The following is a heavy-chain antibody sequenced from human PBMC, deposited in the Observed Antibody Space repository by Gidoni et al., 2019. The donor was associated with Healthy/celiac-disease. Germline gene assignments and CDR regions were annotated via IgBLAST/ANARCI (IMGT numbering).Heavy chain of an antibody. J-gene: IGHJ3*02. V-gene: IGHV1-2*02. CDR2: INPNSGGT. Sequence: QVQLVQSGAEVTKPGASVKVSCKASGYTFTGYYMHWVRQAPGQGLEWMGWINPNSGGTNYAQKFQGRVTMTRDTSISTAYMELSRLRSDDTAVYYCARDYYDSSGYYAFDIWGQGTMVTVSS. D-gene: IGHD3-22*01. CDR1: GYTFTGYY. CDR3: ARDYYDSSGYYAFDI.